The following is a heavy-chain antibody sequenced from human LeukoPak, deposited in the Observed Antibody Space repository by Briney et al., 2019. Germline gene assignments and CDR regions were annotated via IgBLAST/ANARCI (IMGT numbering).Heavy chain of an antibody. Sequence: TGGSLRLSCAASGFTFSYHWMTWVRQAPGKGLGWVANIKNDGTVKNYVDSVKGRFTISRDNAKNPLYLQMNSLRAEDTAVYYCASIDGAAGIGGLRYWGQGTLVTVSS. J-gene: IGHJ4*02. CDR2: IKNDGTVK. D-gene: IGHD6-13*01. V-gene: IGHV3-7*03. CDR1: GFTFSYHW. CDR3: ASIDGAAGIGGLRY.